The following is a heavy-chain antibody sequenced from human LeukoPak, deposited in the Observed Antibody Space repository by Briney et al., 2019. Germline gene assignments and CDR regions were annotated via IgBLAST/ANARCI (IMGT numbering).Heavy chain of an antibody. J-gene: IGHJ3*02. CDR2: VYYTGTS. V-gene: IGHV4-59*11. CDR1: GGSISTHQ. CDR3: ARDLEDCSTGLCYRSCDI. D-gene: IGHD2-8*01. Sequence: PSETLSLTCTVSGGSISTHQWSWIRQPPGKGLEWVGYVYYTGTSNANPSLKSRVTISLDRSKNQFSLKLTSVTAADTAIYYCARDLEDCSTGLCYRSCDIWGQGALVTVSS.